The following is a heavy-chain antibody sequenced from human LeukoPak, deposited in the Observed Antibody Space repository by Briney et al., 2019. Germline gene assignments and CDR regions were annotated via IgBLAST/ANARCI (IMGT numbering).Heavy chain of an antibody. D-gene: IGHD2-2*01. CDR3: ASGGIVPAAGGYFQH. CDR2: ISSSSSYI. CDR1: GFTFSSYS. J-gene: IGHJ1*01. Sequence: PGGSLRLSCAASGFTFSSYSMNWVRQAPGKGLEWVSSISSSSSYIYYADSVKGRFTISRDNAKNSLYLQMNSLRAEDTAVYYYASGGIVPAAGGYFQHWGQGTLVTVSS. V-gene: IGHV3-21*04.